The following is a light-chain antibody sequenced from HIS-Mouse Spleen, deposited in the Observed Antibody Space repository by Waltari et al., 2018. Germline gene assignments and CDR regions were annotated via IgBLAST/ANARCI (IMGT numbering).Light chain of an antibody. Sequence: SYELTQPPSVPVSPGQTARTTCPGDALPKKYPYWYQQKSGQAPVLVIYEDSKRPSGIPERFSGSSSGTMATLTISGAQVEDEADYYCYSTDSSGNHRVFGGGTKLTVL. J-gene: IGLJ2*01. CDR2: EDS. V-gene: IGLV3-10*01. CDR1: ALPKKY. CDR3: YSTDSSGNHRV.